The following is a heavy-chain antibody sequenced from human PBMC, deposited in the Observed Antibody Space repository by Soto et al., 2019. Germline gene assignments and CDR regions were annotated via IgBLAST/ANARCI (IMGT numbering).Heavy chain of an antibody. D-gene: IGHD4-17*01. CDR2: IDHLGNT. J-gene: IGHJ3*02. V-gene: IGHV4-34*08. CDR1: GGMYHDYY. CDR3: ANYYGDYRNDAFDI. Sequence: QVQLHQWGSGLLKPSETLSLSCAVYGGMYHDYYWSWIRQPPGKGLEWIGEIDHLGNTNYSPSFKRRVTISQDKSKTQFSLTLTSLTAADAAVYFCANYYGDYRNDAFDIWSQGTQVTVTS.